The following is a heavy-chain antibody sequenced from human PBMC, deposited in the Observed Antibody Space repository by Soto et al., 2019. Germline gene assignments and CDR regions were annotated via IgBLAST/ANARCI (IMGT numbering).Heavy chain of an antibody. J-gene: IGHJ5*02. Sequence: SETLSLTCTVSGGSISSYYWSWIRQPPGKGLEWIGYIYYSGSTNYNPSLKSRVTISVDTSKNQFSLKLSSVTAADTAVYYCERDSYGSGSYGWFDPWGQGTLVTVSS. CDR2: IYYSGST. CDR3: ERDSYGSGSYGWFDP. D-gene: IGHD3-10*01. CDR1: GGSISSYY. V-gene: IGHV4-59*01.